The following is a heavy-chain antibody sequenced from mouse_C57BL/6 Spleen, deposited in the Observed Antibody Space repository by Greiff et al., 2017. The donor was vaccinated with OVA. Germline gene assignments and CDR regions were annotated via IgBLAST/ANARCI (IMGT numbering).Heavy chain of an antibody. CDR2: IYPGDGDT. J-gene: IGHJ2*01. CDR3: ARSEGNYFDY. V-gene: IGHV1-82*01. Sequence: VQLQQSGPELVKPGASVKISCKASGYAFSSSWMNWVKQRPGKGLEWIGRIYPGDGDTNYNGKFKGKATLTAGKSSSTAYMQLSSLTSEDSAVYFCARSEGNYFDYWGQGTTLTVSS. CDR1: GYAFSSSW.